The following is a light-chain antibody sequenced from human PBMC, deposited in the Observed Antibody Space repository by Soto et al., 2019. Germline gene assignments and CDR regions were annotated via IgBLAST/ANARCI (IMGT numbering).Light chain of an antibody. J-gene: IGKJ5*01. CDR1: QTLSNSF. CDR3: QQYGTSEII. CDR2: DTS. Sequence: AVAHSPCTLSLSPGERATLSCRASQTLSNSFIAWYQQKPGQAPRLLIYDTSSRATGVPDRYSASGSGTDFTLTISRLEPEDFAVFFCQQYGTSEIIFGQGTRLEIK. V-gene: IGKV3-20*01.